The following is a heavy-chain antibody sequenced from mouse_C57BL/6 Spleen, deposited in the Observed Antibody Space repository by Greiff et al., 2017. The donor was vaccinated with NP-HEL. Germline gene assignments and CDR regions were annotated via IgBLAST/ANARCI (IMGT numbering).Heavy chain of an antibody. CDR3: ARSRAPAHATDPYYFDY. CDR1: GYTFTSYW. Sequence: VQLQQSGAELVKPGASVKLSCKASGYTFTSYWMHWVKQRPGQGLEWIGMIHPNSGSTNYNEKFKSKATLTVDNSSRTAYMQLSSLTSGDSAVYYCARSRAPAHATDPYYFDYWGQGTTLTVSS. D-gene: IGHD3-2*02. J-gene: IGHJ2*01. CDR2: IHPNSGST. V-gene: IGHV1-64*01.